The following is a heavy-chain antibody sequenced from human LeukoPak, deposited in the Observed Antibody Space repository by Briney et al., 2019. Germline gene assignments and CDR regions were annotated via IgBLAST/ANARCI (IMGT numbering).Heavy chain of an antibody. CDR3: ASHRRVFGSGSYYRDRLDY. D-gene: IGHD3-10*01. CDR2: INSDGSST. CDR1: GFIFRNYW. Sequence: GGSLRLSCAASGFIFRNYWMSWVRQAPGKGLVWVSRINSDGSSTSYADSVKGRFTISRDNAKNTLYLQMNSLRAEDTAVYYCASHRRVFGSGSYYRDRLDYWGQGTLATVSS. J-gene: IGHJ4*02. V-gene: IGHV3-74*01.